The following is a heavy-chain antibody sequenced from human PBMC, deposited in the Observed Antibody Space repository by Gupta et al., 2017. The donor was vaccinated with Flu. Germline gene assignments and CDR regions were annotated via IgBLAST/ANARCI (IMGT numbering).Heavy chain of an antibody. CDR1: GYTFTSYD. J-gene: IGHJ5*02. D-gene: IGHD2-2*01. CDR3: ARGGAYCSSTSCYQVGWFDP. V-gene: IGHV1-8*01. CDR2: MNPNRGNT. Sequence: QVQLVQSGAEVKKPGASVKVSCKASGYTFTSYDINWVRQATGQGLEWMGWMNPNRGNTGYAQKFQGRVTMTRNTSISTAYMELSSLRSEDTAVYYCARGGAYCSSTSCYQVGWFDPWGQGTLVTVSS.